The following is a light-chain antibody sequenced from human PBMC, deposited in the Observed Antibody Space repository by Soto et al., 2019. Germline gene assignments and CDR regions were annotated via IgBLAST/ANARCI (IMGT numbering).Light chain of an antibody. J-gene: IGLJ2*01. Sequence: QAVVTQPPSVSAAPGQKVTISCSGGSSNIGNNYVSWYQHLPGTAPKLLISDNNNRPSGIPDRFSGSKSGTSATLAITGLQTGDEADYYCGTWDSSLSAGVFGGGTKLTVL. V-gene: IGLV1-51*01. CDR1: SSNIGNNY. CDR3: GTWDSSLSAGV. CDR2: DNN.